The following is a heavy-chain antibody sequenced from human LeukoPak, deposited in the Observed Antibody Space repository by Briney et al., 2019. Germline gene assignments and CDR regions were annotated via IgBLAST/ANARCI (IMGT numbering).Heavy chain of an antibody. CDR2: IYYSGST. D-gene: IGHD4-17*01. V-gene: IGHV4-30-4*08. Sequence: SETLSLTCTVSGGSNSSGDYYWSWIRQPPGKGLEWIGYIYYSGSTFYNPSLKSRVTISVDTSKNQFSLKLSSVTAADTAVYYCAGTRTTVTTFWFDPWGQGTLVTVSS. CDR3: AGTRTTVTTFWFDP. J-gene: IGHJ5*02. CDR1: GGSNSSGDYY.